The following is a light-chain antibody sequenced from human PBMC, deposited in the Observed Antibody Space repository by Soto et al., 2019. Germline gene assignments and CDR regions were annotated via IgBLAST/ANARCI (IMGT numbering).Light chain of an antibody. V-gene: IGKV3-20*01. J-gene: IGKJ5*01. CDR2: EAS. CDR1: QFVSSGY. CDR3: QQYGNSPMT. Sequence: ETVLTQSPGTLSLSPGERATLSCRASQFVSSGYFAWYQQKPGQAPRLLIYEASTRATGTPDRFSGSGSGTEFTLTISRLEPEDFAVYLCQQYGNSPMTFGQGTRLEIK.